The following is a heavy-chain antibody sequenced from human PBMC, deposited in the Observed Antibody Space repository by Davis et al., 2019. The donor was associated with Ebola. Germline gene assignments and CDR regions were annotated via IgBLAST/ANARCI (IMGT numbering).Heavy chain of an antibody. CDR3: GVEAWLLLDY. V-gene: IGHV3-21*01. CDR1: GFTFSSYS. J-gene: IGHJ4*02. Sequence: GGSLRLSCAASGFTFSSYSMNWVRQAPGKGLGWVSSISSSSSYINYADSVKGRFTISRDNAKNSLYLQMNSLRAEDTAVYYCGVEAWLLLDYWGQGTLVTVSS. D-gene: IGHD5-18*01. CDR2: ISSSSSYI.